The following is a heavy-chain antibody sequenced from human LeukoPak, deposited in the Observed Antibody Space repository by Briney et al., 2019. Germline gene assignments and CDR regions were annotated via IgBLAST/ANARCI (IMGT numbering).Heavy chain of an antibody. D-gene: IGHD3-22*01. CDR2: INPNSGGT. V-gene: IGHV1-2*02. CDR3: ARSSHVVVKDY. Sequence: GASVKVSCKASGYTFTSYDINWVRQAPGQGLEWMGWINPNSGGTNYAQKFQGRVTMTRDTSISTAYMELSRLRSDDTAVYYCARSSHVVVKDYWGQGTLVTVS. CDR1: GYTFTSYD. J-gene: IGHJ4*02.